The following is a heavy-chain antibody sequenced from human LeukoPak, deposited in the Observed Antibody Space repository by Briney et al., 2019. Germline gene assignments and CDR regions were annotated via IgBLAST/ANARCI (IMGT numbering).Heavy chain of an antibody. D-gene: IGHD4-11*01. Sequence: GGSLRLSCAASGFTFSSYGMHWVRQAPGKGLEWVAVIWYDGSNKYYADSVKGRFTISRDNSKNTLYLQMNSLRAEDTAVYYCARARGSGVLATVTIFDYWGQGTLVTVSS. CDR3: ARARGSGVLATVTIFDY. V-gene: IGHV3-33*01. J-gene: IGHJ4*02. CDR2: IWYDGSNK. CDR1: GFTFSSYG.